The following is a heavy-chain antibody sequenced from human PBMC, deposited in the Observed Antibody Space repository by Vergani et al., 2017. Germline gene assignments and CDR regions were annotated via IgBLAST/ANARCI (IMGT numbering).Heavy chain of an antibody. Sequence: QVQLVESGGGVVQPGGSLRLSCAASGFTFTNYGMHWVRQAPGKGLEWVAFTRYDGIVEYYADSVKGRFTIYKDNTVDMLSLQMNSLRPDDTAVYYCVRGGRGDHGDFWSRLGPWGQGTRVIVSS. D-gene: IGHD3-3*01. CDR1: GFTFTNYG. CDR2: TRYDGIVE. CDR3: VRGGRGDHGDFWSRLGP. J-gene: IGHJ5*02. V-gene: IGHV3-30*02.